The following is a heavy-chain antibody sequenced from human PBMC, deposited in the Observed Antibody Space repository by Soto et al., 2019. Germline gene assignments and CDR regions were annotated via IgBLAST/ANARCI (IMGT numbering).Heavy chain of an antibody. Sequence: ASVKVSCKASGYFFTSYGISWVRQAPAQGLEWMGWISPYNGNTKYAQNFQGRVTMTTDTSTYTAYMELRSLRSDDPAVYSCARDFGSDLSAPGAVFDYWGQGTLVTVSS. V-gene: IGHV1-18*04. D-gene: IGHD3-3*01. CDR2: ISPYNGNT. CDR3: ARDFGSDLSAPGAVFDY. CDR1: GYFFTSYG. J-gene: IGHJ4*02.